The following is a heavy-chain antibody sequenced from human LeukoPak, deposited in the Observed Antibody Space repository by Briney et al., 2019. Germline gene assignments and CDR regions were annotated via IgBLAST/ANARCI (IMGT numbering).Heavy chain of an antibody. CDR1: DGSMSSGAYF. Sequence: SQTLSLTCTVSDGSMSSGAYFWSWIRQHPGKGLEWIGYIYYSGSTYYNPSLKSRVTISVDTSKNQFSLKLSSVTAADTAVYYCAGGIAVADYYFDYWGQGTLVTVSS. D-gene: IGHD6-19*01. CDR3: AGGIAVADYYFDY. J-gene: IGHJ4*02. CDR2: IYYSGST. V-gene: IGHV4-31*03.